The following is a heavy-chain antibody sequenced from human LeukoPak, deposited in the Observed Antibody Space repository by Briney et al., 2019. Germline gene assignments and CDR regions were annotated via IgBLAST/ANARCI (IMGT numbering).Heavy chain of an antibody. Sequence: ASVKVSCKASGYTFSTYGISWVRQAPGHGLEWMGWINVYSGNTNYAQEVQGRVTMTTDTSTNTAYMELRSLKSDDTAVYYCARNYALGSHRIDYWGQGTLVTVSS. CDR1: GYTFSTYG. CDR3: ARNYALGSHRIDY. V-gene: IGHV1-18*01. J-gene: IGHJ4*02. D-gene: IGHD3-10*01. CDR2: INVYSGNT.